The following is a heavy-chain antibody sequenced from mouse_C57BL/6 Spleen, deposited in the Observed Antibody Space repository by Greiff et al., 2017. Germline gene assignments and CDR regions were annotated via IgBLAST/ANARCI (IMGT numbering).Heavy chain of an antibody. CDR2: IWRGGST. Sequence: VKLVESGPGLVQPSQSLSITCTVSGFSLTSYGVHWVRQSPGKGLEWLGVIWRGGSTDYNAAFMSRLSITKDNSKSQVFFKMNSLQADDTAIYXCAKGEYAMDYWGQGTSVTVSS. CDR3: AKGEYAMDY. V-gene: IGHV2-5*01. CDR1: GFSLTSYG. J-gene: IGHJ4*01.